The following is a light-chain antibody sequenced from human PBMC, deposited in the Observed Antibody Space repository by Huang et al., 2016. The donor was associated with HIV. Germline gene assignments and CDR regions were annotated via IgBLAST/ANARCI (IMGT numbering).Light chain of an antibody. CDR1: QNISR. Sequence: IVMTQSPATLSVSPGERATLSCRASQNISRLAWYQQKSGQAPRLLLYDGSSRATGIPARFSGSGSGTEFTLTVSSLQSEDFALYYCQQYDDWPPWTFGQGTQVDI. CDR3: QQYDDWPPWT. V-gene: IGKV3-15*01. J-gene: IGKJ1*01. CDR2: DGS.